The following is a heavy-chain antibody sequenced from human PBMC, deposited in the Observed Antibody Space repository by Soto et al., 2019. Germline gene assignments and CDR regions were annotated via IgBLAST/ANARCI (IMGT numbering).Heavy chain of an antibody. Sequence: GGSLRLSCAASGFTFSSYGMHWVRQAPGKGLEWVAVISYDGSNKYYADSVKGRFTISRDNSKNTLYLQMNSLRAEDTAVYYCAKDRTHVLLWFGEFFELDYWGQGTLVTVSS. CDR2: ISYDGSNK. D-gene: IGHD3-10*01. CDR3: AKDRTHVLLWFGEFFELDY. CDR1: GFTFSSYG. J-gene: IGHJ4*02. V-gene: IGHV3-30*18.